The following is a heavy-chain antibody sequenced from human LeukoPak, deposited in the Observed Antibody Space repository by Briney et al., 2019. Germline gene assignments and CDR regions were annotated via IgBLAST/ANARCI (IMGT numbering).Heavy chain of an antibody. D-gene: IGHD2-21*02. Sequence: GASVKVSCKASGYTFTSYGISWVRQAPGQGLEWMGWISAYNGNTNYAQKLQGRVTMTTDTSTSTAYMELRSLRSDDTAVYYCATGVSGGDSEPAEYFQHWGQGTLVTVSS. V-gene: IGHV1-18*01. J-gene: IGHJ1*01. CDR3: ATGVSGGDSEPAEYFQH. CDR1: GYTFTSYG. CDR2: ISAYNGNT.